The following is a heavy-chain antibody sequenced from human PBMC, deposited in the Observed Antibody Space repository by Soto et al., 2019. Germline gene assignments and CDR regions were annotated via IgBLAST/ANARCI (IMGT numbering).Heavy chain of an antibody. CDR1: GFTFSSYA. J-gene: IGHJ5*02. D-gene: IGHD2-15*01. V-gene: IGHV3-23*01. CDR3: AKKGGVVVVADHPNNWFDP. CDR2: ISGSGGST. Sequence: EVQLLESGGGLVQPGGSLRLSCAASGFTFSSYAMSWVRQAPGKGLEWVSAISGSGGSTYYADSVKGRFTISRDNSKNTLYLKMDSLRAEDTAVYYCAKKGGVVVVADHPNNWFDPWGQGTLVTVSS.